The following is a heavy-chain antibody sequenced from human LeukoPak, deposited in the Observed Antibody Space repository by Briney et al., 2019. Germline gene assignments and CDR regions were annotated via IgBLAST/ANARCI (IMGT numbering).Heavy chain of an antibody. J-gene: IGHJ4*02. CDR1: GGXITSSLYY. CDR2: XYYSGST. CDR3: ASHAEKGYSSSWSYFDY. V-gene: IGHV4-39*01. D-gene: IGHD6-13*01. Sequence: PSETLSLTCTVSGGXITSSLYYWGWVRQPPGKGLEWIGXXYYSGSTYYNPSLKTRVTISVDTSKNQFSLDLSSVTAADTAVYFCASHAEKGYSSSWSYFDYWGQGILVIVSS.